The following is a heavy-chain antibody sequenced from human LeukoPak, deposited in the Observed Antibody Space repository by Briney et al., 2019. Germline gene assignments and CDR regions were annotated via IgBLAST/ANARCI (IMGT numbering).Heavy chain of an antibody. J-gene: IGHJ4*02. Sequence: PSETLSLTCTVSGGSISSYYWSWIRQPPGKGLEWIGYIYYSGSTNYNPSLKSRVTISVDTSKNQFSLKLSSVTAADTAVYYCARGQQWLGPRFDYWGQGTLVIVSS. CDR3: ARGQQWLGPRFDY. CDR1: GGSISSYY. D-gene: IGHD6-19*01. CDR2: IYYSGST. V-gene: IGHV4-59*01.